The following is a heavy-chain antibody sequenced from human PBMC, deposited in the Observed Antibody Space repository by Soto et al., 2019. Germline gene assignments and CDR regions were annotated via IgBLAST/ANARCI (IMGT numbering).Heavy chain of an antibody. CDR2: IIPIFGTA. CDR1: GGPFSSYA. J-gene: IGHJ6*02. D-gene: IGHD3-3*01. Sequence: SVKVSCKASGGPFSSYAISWVRQAPGQGLEWMGGIIPIFGTANYAQKFQGRVTITADESTSTAYMELSSLRSEDTAVYYCARGRITIFGVASDYYYGMDVWGQGTTVTVSS. V-gene: IGHV1-69*13. CDR3: ARGRITIFGVASDYYYGMDV.